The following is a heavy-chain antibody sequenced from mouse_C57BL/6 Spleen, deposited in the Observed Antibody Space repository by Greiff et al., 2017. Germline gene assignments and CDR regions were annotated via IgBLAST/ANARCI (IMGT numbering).Heavy chain of an antibody. J-gene: IGHJ2*01. CDR2: IYPGSGST. CDR1: GYTFTSYW. D-gene: IGHD4-1*01. CDR3: ARWNWDEGYFDY. V-gene: IGHV1-55*01. Sequence: QVQLQQPGAELVKPGASVKMSCKASGYTFTSYWITWVKQRPGQGLEWIGDIYPGSGSTNYNETFKSKATLTVDTSSSTAYMQLSSLTSEDSAVXYCARWNWDEGYFDYWGQGTTLTVSS.